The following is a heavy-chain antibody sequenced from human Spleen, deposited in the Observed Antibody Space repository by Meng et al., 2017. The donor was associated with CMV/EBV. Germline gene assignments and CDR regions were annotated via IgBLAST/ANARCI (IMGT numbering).Heavy chain of an antibody. CDR1: FTLSGGW. V-gene: IGHV3-74*01. CDR3: VREVIGTVTSGNWLDP. J-gene: IGHJ5*02. D-gene: IGHD4-17*01. Sequence: FTLSGGWMRWVRQAPGKGLVWVSHINSDGRRTSYADSVKGRFTISRDNTQNTLYLQMNSLRGEDTAVYYCVREVIGTVTSGNWLDPWGQGTLVTVSS. CDR2: INSDGRRT.